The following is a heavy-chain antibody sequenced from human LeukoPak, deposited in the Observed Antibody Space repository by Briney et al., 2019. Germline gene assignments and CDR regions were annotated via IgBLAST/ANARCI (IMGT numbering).Heavy chain of an antibody. CDR1: GFTFSSYA. J-gene: IGHJ4*02. CDR2: ISGSGGST. Sequence: GGSLRLSCAASGFTFSSYAMSWVRQAPGKGLEWVSAISGSGGSTYYADSVKGRFTISRDNSKNTLYLQMNSLRAEDTAVYYCAKDGYCSGGSCSDFDYWGQGTLVTVSS. CDR3: AKDGYCSGGSCSDFDY. V-gene: IGHV3-23*01. D-gene: IGHD2-15*01.